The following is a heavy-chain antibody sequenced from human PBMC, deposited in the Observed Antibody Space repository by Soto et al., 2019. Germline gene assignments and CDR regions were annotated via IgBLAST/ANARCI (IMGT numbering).Heavy chain of an antibody. CDR3: AREPRIRGSVGMSRLADYGMDV. J-gene: IGHJ6*02. D-gene: IGHD3-10*01. Sequence: QVPLVQSGAEVKKPGASVKVSCKASGYTFTSYGISWVRQAPGQGLEWMGWISAYNGNTNYAQKLQGRVSMTTDTSTSTADMELRSLSSDDTAVYYCAREPRIRGSVGMSRLADYGMDVWGQGTTVTVS. CDR1: GYTFTSYG. V-gene: IGHV1-18*04. CDR2: ISAYNGNT.